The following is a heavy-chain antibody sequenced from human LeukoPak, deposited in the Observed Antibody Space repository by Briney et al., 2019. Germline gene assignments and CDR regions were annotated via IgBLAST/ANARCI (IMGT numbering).Heavy chain of an antibody. J-gene: IGHJ4*02. V-gene: IGHV3-23*01. CDR3: GSPQYYDFWGGADY. CDR1: GFTFSSYA. CDR2: ISASGGT. Sequence: GGSLRLSCAVSGFTFSSYAMTWVRQAPGKGLEWVSAISASGGTHYADSVKGRFTISRDNSKNTLFLQMNNLRAEDTAVYYCGSPQYYDFWGGADYWGQGTLVTVSS. D-gene: IGHD3-3*01.